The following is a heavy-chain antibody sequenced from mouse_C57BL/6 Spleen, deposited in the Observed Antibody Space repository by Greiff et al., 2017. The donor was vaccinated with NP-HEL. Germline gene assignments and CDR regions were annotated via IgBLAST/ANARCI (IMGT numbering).Heavy chain of an antibody. CDR3: ARDGGYGSSSAWFAY. J-gene: IGHJ3*01. CDR2: ISDGGSYT. V-gene: IGHV5-4*01. Sequence: EVMLVESGGGLVKPGGSLKLSCAASGFTFSSYAMSWVRQTPEKRLEWVATISDGGSYTYYPDNVKGRFTISRDNAKNNLYLQMSHLKSEDTAMYYCARDGGYGSSSAWFAYWGQGTLVTVSA. D-gene: IGHD1-1*01. CDR1: GFTFSSYA.